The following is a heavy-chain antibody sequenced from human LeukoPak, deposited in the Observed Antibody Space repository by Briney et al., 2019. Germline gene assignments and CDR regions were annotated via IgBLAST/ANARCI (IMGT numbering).Heavy chain of an antibody. J-gene: IGHJ6*03. Sequence: GGSLRLSCAASGFTFSSYWMHWVRQGPGKGLVWVSRINTDGSSTSYADSVKGRFTISRDNAKNTLYLQMNSLRAEDTAVYYCARAGKFDFWSGSQGLYYMDVWGKGTTVTVSS. CDR1: GFTFSSYW. V-gene: IGHV3-74*01. CDR2: INTDGSST. D-gene: IGHD3-3*01. CDR3: ARAGKFDFWSGSQGLYYMDV.